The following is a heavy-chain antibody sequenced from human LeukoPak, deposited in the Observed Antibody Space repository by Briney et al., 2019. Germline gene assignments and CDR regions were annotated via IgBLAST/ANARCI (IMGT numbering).Heavy chain of an antibody. D-gene: IGHD3-22*01. CDR2: INPNSGGT. Sequence: GASVKVSCKASGYTFTGYYMHWVRQAPGQGLEWMGRINPNSGGTNYAQKFQGRVTMTRDTSISTAYMELSRLRSDDTAVYYCARVSYYYDSSGYYYREYYYYGMDVWGQGTTVTVSS. CDR1: GYTFTGYY. CDR3: ARVSYYYDSSGYYYREYYYYGMDV. V-gene: IGHV1-2*06. J-gene: IGHJ6*02.